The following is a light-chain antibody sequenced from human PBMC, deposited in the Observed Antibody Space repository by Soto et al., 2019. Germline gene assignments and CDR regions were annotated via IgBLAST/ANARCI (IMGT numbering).Light chain of an antibody. CDR1: QSVSNDF. J-gene: IGKJ1*01. V-gene: IGKV3D-15*01. CDR2: DVS. CDR3: QQYDDWHPWT. Sequence: EIVLTQSPGILSLSPGERATLSCRASQSVSNDFLAWYQQKPGQPPRLLVYDVSNRATGIPASFSGSGSGTEFTLTISSLQYEDFAAYYCQQYDDWHPWTFGQGTKVDIK.